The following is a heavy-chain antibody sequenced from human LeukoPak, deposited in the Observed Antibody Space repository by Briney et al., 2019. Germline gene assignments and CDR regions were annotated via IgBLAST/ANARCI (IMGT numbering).Heavy chain of an antibody. D-gene: IGHD3-10*01. CDR3: ARDQPYYYGSGSSSHSDY. J-gene: IGHJ4*02. CDR2: INPNSGGT. CDR1: GYTFTGYY. V-gene: IGHV1-2*02. Sequence: ASVKVSCKASGYTFTGYYMHWVRQAPGQGLEWMGWINPNSGGTNYAQKFQGRVTMTRDTSISTAYTELSKLRSDDTAVYYCARDQPYYYGSGSSSHSDYWGQGTLVTVSS.